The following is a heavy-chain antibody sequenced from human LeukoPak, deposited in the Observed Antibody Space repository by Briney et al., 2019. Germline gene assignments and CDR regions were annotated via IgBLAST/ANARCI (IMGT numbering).Heavy chain of an antibody. CDR3: ARGVLTDYYDSSGYFAGDY. CDR1: GYTFTGYY. V-gene: IGHV1-2*02. D-gene: IGHD3-22*01. J-gene: IGHJ4*02. Sequence: ASVKVSCKASGYTFTGYYMHWVRQAPGQGLEWMGWINPNSGGTNYAQKFQGRVTMTRDTSISTAYMELSRLRSDDTAVYYCARGVLTDYYDSSGYFAGDYWGQGTLVTVSS. CDR2: INPNSGGT.